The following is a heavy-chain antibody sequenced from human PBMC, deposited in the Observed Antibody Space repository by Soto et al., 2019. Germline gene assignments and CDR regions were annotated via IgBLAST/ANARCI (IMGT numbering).Heavy chain of an antibody. Sequence: EVQLVESGGGLVQPGGSLRLPCAASGFTFSTYGMNWVRQAPGKGLEWVSYISHSSSTVYYEDSVKGRFTISRDNAKNSLYLQMNSLRDEDTAVYYCARVIAMDLLLHTAPGYWGQGTLVTVSS. J-gene: IGHJ4*02. CDR1: GFTFSTYG. D-gene: IGHD5-18*01. V-gene: IGHV3-48*02. CDR2: ISHSSSTV. CDR3: ARVIAMDLLLHTAPGY.